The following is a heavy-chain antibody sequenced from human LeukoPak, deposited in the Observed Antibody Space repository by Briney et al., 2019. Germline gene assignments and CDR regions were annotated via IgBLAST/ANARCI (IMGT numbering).Heavy chain of an antibody. Sequence: GRSLRLSCAASGFTFSSYGMHWVRQAPGKGLEWVAVISYDGSNKYYADSVKGRFTISRDNSKNTLYLQMNSLRAEDTAVYYCAKEPAAAKDFDYWGQGTLVTVSS. V-gene: IGHV3-30*18. J-gene: IGHJ4*02. CDR1: GFTFSSYG. CDR2: ISYDGSNK. D-gene: IGHD2-2*01. CDR3: AKEPAAAKDFDY.